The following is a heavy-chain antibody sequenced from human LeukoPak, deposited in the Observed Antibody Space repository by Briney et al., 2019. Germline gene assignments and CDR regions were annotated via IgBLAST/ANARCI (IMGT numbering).Heavy chain of an antibody. V-gene: IGHV4-59*01. CDR2: IYYSGST. Sequence: PSETLSLTCTVPGGSISSYYWSWLRQPPGKGLEWIGYIYYSGSTNYNPSLKSRVTISVDTSKNQFSLKLSSVTAADTAVYYCARDAAGTYYYYYMDVWGKGTTVTVSS. D-gene: IGHD6-19*01. CDR1: GGSISSYY. CDR3: ARDAAGTYYYYYMDV. J-gene: IGHJ6*03.